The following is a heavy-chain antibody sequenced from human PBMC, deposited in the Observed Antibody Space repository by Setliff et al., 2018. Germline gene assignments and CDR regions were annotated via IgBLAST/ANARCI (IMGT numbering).Heavy chain of an antibody. CDR3: ARGPPRIVVPSTKAWFDP. D-gene: IGHD2-2*01. CDR2: INHSGDT. V-gene: IGHV4-34*01. CDR1: GGSFSDYY. Sequence: PSETLSLTCAVYGGSFSDYYWSWIRQPPGKGLGWIGEINHSGDTNYNPSLKSRLTISVDTSKNQFSLKLSSVTAADTAVYYCARGPPRIVVPSTKAWFDPWGQGTLVTVS. J-gene: IGHJ5*02.